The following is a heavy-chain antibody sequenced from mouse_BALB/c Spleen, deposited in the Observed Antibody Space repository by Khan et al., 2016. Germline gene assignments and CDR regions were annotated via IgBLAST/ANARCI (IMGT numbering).Heavy chain of an antibody. J-gene: IGHJ3*01. CDR3: ARHYGSSFAY. Sequence: EVELVESGGGLVQPGGSLKLSCATSGFTFSDYYMYWVRQTPEKRLEWVAYISNGGGSTYYPATVKGRFTISRDNAKNTLYLQMSRLKSEDTAMYYCARHYGSSFAYWGQGTLVTVSA. CDR1: GFTFSDYY. CDR2: ISNGGGST. V-gene: IGHV5-12*02. D-gene: IGHD1-1*01.